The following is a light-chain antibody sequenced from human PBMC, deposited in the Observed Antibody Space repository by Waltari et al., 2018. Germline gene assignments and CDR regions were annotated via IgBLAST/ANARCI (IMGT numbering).Light chain of an antibody. CDR3: QSYDNSLSGSWV. CDR1: SSNVRARHT. CDR2: DSN. Sequence: QSVLTQPPSVSGAPGQRVTISRTGSSSNVRARHTVPGYQQLPGTAPTLPTVDSNNRPSGFTDRFSGSKSGTSASLALTGLQAEDEADYYCQSYDNSLSGSWVFGGGTKVTVL. V-gene: IGLV1-40*01. J-gene: IGLJ3*02.